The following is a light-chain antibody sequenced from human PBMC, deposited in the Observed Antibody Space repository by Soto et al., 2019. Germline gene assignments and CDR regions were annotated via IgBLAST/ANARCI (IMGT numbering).Light chain of an antibody. CDR2: VAS. V-gene: IGKV3-20*01. Sequence: EIVMMQSLATLSVSLGERPTLPCRACQSVSSSYLALYQQKPGQAPRLLIYVASSRATGIPDRFSGSGSGTDSTLTISRLEPEDFAVDYCQQYGSPPCTFGQGTKVDIK. CDR3: QQYGSPPCT. J-gene: IGKJ1*01. CDR1: QSVSSSY.